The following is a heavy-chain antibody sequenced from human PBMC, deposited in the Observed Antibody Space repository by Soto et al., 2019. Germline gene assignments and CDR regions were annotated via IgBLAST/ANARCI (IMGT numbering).Heavy chain of an antibody. D-gene: IGHD3-16*01. CDR2: ISYDGSNK. CDR1: GFTFSSYA. V-gene: IGHV3-30-3*01. Sequence: QVQLVESGGGVVQPGRSLRLSCAASGFTFSSYAMHGVRQAPGKGLEWVAVISYDGSNKYYADSVKGRFTISRDNSKNTPYLQMNSLRAEETAVYYCARAYEGDYYDYWGQGTLVTVSS. J-gene: IGHJ4*02. CDR3: ARAYEGDYYDY.